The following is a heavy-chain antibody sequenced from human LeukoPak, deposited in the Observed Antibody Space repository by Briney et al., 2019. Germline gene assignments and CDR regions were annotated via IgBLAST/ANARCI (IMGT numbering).Heavy chain of an antibody. Sequence: SETLSLTCTVSGVSISSSNSYWGWIRQPPGTGLEWIGSFYYSGITYYNPSLKSRFHISVDTSKNQFPLKLSSVTAADTAVYYCARALTYYGSGSYFFDYWGQGTLVNVSS. CDR3: ARALTYYGSGSYFFDY. CDR1: GVSISSSNSY. J-gene: IGHJ4*02. CDR2: FYYSGIT. V-gene: IGHV4-39*06. D-gene: IGHD3-10*01.